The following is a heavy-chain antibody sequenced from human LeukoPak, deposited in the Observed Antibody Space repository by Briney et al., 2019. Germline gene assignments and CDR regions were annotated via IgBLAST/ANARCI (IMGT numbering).Heavy chain of an antibody. Sequence: PSETLSLTCTVSGGSISSSSYYWGWIRQPPGKGLEGLGSIYYSGSTYYNPSLKSRVTISVDTSKNQFSLKLSSVTAADTAVYYCARRVVVPAAWFDPWGQGTLVTVSS. J-gene: IGHJ5*02. D-gene: IGHD2-2*01. CDR3: ARRVVVPAAWFDP. CDR1: GGSISSSSYY. V-gene: IGHV4-39*01. CDR2: IYYSGST.